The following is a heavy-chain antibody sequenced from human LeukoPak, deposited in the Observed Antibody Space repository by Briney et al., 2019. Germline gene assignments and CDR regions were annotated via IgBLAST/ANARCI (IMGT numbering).Heavy chain of an antibody. Sequence: SETLSLTCTVSGGSISSYYWSWIRQPPGKGLEWIGYIYYSGSTNYNPSLKSRVTISVDTSKNQFSLKLSSVTAVDTAVYYCARGWGYYDSSGYYFWGQGTLVTVSS. CDR2: IYYSGST. J-gene: IGHJ4*02. V-gene: IGHV4-59*01. D-gene: IGHD3-22*01. CDR3: ARGWGYYDSSGYYF. CDR1: GGSISSYY.